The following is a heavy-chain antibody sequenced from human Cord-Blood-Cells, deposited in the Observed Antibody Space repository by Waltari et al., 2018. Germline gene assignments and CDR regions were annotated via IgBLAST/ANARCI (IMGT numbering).Heavy chain of an antibody. D-gene: IGHD3-3*01. CDR1: GYSFTSYW. V-gene: IGHV5-51*01. Sequence: EVQLVQSGAEVKKPGESLKISCKGSGYSFTSYWIGWVRPMPGKGLEWMGIIYPGDSDTRYSPSFQGQVTISADKSISTAYLQWSSLKASDTAMYYCARHLSGFEDYDFWSGYYNVWGQGTLVTVSS. CDR2: IYPGDSDT. CDR3: ARHLSGFEDYDFWSGYYNV. J-gene: IGHJ4*02.